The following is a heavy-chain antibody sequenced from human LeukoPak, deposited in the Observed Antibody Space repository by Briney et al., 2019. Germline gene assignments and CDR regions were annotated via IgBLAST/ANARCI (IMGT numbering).Heavy chain of an antibody. J-gene: IGHJ3*02. V-gene: IGHV3-7*01. CDR1: GFIFSRYW. Sequence: GGSLRLSCATSGFIFSRYWMSWVRQAPGKGLEWVANINQDESEKNYVDSVKGRFTISRDNAKNSLDLQMNSLRAEDTAVYYCARDHGKLPIQLWSGHDAFDIWGQGTMVTVSS. D-gene: IGHD5-18*01. CDR2: INQDESEK. CDR3: ARDHGKLPIQLWSGHDAFDI.